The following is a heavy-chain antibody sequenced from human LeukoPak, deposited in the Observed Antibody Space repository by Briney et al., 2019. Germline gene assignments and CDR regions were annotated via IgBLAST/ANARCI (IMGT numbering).Heavy chain of an antibody. V-gene: IGHV1-18*01. CDR1: GYTFTSYG. CDR3: VRDFPENWQLVPLLDY. J-gene: IGHJ4*02. D-gene: IGHD6-6*01. CDR2: ISAYNGNT. Sequence: ASVKVSCKASGYTFTSYGISWVRQAPGQGLEWMGWISAYNGNTNYAQKLQGRVTMTTDTSTSTAYMELRSLRSDDTAVYYCVRDFPENWQLVPLLDYWGQGTLVTVSS.